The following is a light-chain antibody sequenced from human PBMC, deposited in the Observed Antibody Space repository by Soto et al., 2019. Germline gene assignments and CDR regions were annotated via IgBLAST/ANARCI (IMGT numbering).Light chain of an antibody. J-gene: IGKJ5*01. CDR3: QQRSSWPIT. V-gene: IGKV3-11*01. Sequence: VLTQAPATLSGSAGERVTLPCSATQSVTSYLAWYQQRPGQAPRLLIYDASRRATGIPARCSGSGSGADVTLTISTLEPEDFAAYYCQQRSSWPITCGQGTRLEIK. CDR2: DAS. CDR1: QSVTSY.